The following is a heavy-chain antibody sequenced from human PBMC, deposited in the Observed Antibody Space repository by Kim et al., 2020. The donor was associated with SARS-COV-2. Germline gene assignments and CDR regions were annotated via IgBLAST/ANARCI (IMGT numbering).Heavy chain of an antibody. CDR2: ST. D-gene: IGHD2-2*01. Sequence: STFYADSVKGRFTISRDNSRNTLLLQLSSLIAEDTARYYCARESSRRADYWGQGTLVTVSS. CDR3: ARESSRRADY. V-gene: IGHV3-53*01. J-gene: IGHJ4*02.